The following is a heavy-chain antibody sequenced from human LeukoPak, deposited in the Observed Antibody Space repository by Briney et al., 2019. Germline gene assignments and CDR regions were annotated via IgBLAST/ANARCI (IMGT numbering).Heavy chain of an antibody. CDR2: ISSSSSYI. D-gene: IGHD3-3*01. CDR3: ARVGYDFWSGYVY. J-gene: IGHJ4*02. CDR1: GFTFSSYS. Sequence: PGGSLRLSCAASGFTFSSYSMNWVRQAPGKGLEWVSSISSSSSYIYHADSVKGRFTISRDNAKNSLYLQMNSLRAEDTAVYYCARVGYDFWSGYVYWGQGTLVTVSS. V-gene: IGHV3-21*01.